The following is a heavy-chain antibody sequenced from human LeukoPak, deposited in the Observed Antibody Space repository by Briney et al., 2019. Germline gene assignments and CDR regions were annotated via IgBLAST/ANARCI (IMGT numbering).Heavy chain of an antibody. CDR1: GFTFSSYG. J-gene: IGHJ4*02. V-gene: IGHV3-30*03. Sequence: GGSLRLSCAASGFTFSSYGMHWVRQAPGKGLEWVAVISYDGSNKYYADSVKGRFTISRDNSKNTLYLQMNSLRAEDTAVYYCASPFWSGYYDYFDYWGQGTLVTVSS. CDR2: ISYDGSNK. CDR3: ASPFWSGYYDYFDY. D-gene: IGHD3-3*01.